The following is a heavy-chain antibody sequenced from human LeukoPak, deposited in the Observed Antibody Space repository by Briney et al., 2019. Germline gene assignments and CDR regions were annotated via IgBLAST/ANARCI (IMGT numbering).Heavy chain of an antibody. CDR3: ARALLYYDSSGYYYSDAFDI. J-gene: IGHJ3*02. CDR1: GGTFSSYA. CDR2: IIPIFGTA. D-gene: IGHD3-22*01. Sequence: ASVKVSCKASGGTFSSYAISWVRQAPGQGLEWMGGIIPIFGTANYAQKFQGRVTITADESTSTAYMELTSLRSDDTAVYYCARALLYYDSSGYYYSDAFDIWGQGTMVTVSS. V-gene: IGHV1-69*13.